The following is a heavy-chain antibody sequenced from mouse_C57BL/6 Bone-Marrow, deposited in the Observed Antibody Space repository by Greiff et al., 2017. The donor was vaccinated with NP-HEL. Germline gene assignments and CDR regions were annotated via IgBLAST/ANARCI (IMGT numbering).Heavy chain of an antibody. Sequence: EVKLMESGGGLVQSGRSLRLSCATSGFTFSDFYMEWVRQAPGKGLEWIAASRNKANDYTTEYSASVKGRFIVSRDTSQSILYLQMNALRAEDTAIYYCARDDNYYGSRDYWGQGTTLTVSS. CDR1: GFTFSDFY. CDR2: SRNKANDYTT. CDR3: ARDDNYYGSRDY. V-gene: IGHV7-1*01. D-gene: IGHD1-1*01. J-gene: IGHJ2*01.